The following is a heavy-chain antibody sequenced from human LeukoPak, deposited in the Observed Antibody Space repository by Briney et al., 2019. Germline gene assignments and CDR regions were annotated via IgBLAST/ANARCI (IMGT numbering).Heavy chain of an antibody. CDR3: ARAAGTFRNAPPDY. CDR1: GGSISSYY. J-gene: IGHJ4*02. V-gene: IGHV4-59*01. D-gene: IGHD6-13*01. CDR2: IYYSGST. Sequence: SETLSLTCTVSGGSISSYYWSWIRQPPGKGLEWIGYIYYSGSTNYNPSLKSRVTISVDTSKNQFSLKLGSVTAADTAVYYCARAAGTFRNAPPDYWGQGTLVTVSS.